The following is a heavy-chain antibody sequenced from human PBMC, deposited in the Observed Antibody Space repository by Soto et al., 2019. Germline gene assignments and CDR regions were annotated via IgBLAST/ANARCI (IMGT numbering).Heavy chain of an antibody. V-gene: IGHV1-2*02. CDR2: INPATGAA. CDR3: ARGGGVGVAGSAAFDM. J-gene: IGHJ3*02. Sequence: QLHLVQSGAVVKKPGASVTVSCSASGYPVTAYYMHWVRQAPGRGLEWMGGINPATGAAKYTQTFQGRVTVTRGASTSTVFMELGGLTSGDAAVFYCARGGGVGVAGSAAFDMWGQGTLVTVSS. D-gene: IGHD3-3*01. CDR1: GYPVTAYY.